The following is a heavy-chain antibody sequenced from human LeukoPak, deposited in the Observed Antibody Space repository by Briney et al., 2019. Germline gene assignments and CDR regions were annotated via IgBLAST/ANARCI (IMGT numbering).Heavy chain of an antibody. V-gene: IGHV3-33*01. CDR1: GFTFSSYG. CDR3: ARGGVRYDLIFDY. D-gene: IGHD1-20*01. CDR2: IWYDGSNK. J-gene: IGHJ4*02. Sequence: GGSLRLSCAASGFTFSSYGMHWVRQAPGKGLEWVAVIWYDGSNKYYADSVKGRFTISRDNSKNTLYLQMNSLRAEDTAVYYCARGGVRYDLIFDYWGQGTLVTVSS.